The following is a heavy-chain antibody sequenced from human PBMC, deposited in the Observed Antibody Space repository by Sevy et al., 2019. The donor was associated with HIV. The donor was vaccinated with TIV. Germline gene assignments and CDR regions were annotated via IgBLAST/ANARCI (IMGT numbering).Heavy chain of an antibody. CDR3: AGHCGGDCSHAFDI. Sequence: SETLSLTCAVYGGSFSGYYWSWIRQPPGKGLEWIGEINHMGSTNYNPSLKSRATISLDTSMNQFSLKLGFVTAADTAVYYCAGHCGGDCSHAFDIWGQGTMVTVSS. CDR2: INHMGST. D-gene: IGHD2-21*02. J-gene: IGHJ3*02. V-gene: IGHV4-34*01. CDR1: GGSFSGYY.